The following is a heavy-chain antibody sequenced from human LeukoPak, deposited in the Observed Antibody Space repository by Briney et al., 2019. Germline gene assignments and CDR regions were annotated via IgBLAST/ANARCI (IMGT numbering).Heavy chain of an antibody. D-gene: IGHD6-13*01. V-gene: IGHV4-38-2*02. J-gene: IGHJ4*02. CDR2: IYHSGST. CDR3: ARGTGSSWYYFDY. Sequence: SETLSLTCTVSGYSISSGYYWGWIRQPPGKGLEWIGSIYHSGSTYYNPSLKSRVTISVDTSKNQFSLKLSSVTAADTAVYYCARGTGSSWYYFDYWGQGTLVTVSS. CDR1: GYSISSGYY.